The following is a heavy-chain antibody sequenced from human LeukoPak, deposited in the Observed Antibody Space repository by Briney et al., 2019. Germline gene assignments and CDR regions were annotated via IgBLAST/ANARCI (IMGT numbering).Heavy chain of an antibody. V-gene: IGHV4-59*01. Sequence: SETLSLTCTVSGDSINSYYWTWIRQAPGKGLEWIGYIYYTGSTNYSPSLKSRVSISIDPSKNQFSLKLTSVTAADTAVYYCAREGFYDYVWGSYRYVFDYWGQGTLVTVSS. CDR2: IYYTGST. D-gene: IGHD3-16*02. CDR1: GDSINSYY. CDR3: AREGFYDYVWGSYRYVFDY. J-gene: IGHJ4*02.